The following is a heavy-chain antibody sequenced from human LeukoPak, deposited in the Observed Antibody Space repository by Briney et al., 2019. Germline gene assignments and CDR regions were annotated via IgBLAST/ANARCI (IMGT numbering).Heavy chain of an antibody. V-gene: IGHV4-59*12. J-gene: IGHJ5*02. Sequence: SETLSLTCTVSGGSISSYYWSWIRQPPGKGLEWVGYIYYSGSTNYNPSLKSRVTISVDTSKNQFSLKLSSVTAADTAVYYCARDSGTTGEVKFDPWGQGTLVTVSS. CDR2: IYYSGST. CDR3: ARDSGTTGEVKFDP. D-gene: IGHD3-10*01. CDR1: GGSISSYY.